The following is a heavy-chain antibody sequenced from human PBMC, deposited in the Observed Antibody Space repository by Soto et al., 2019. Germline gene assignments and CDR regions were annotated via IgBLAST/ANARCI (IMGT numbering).Heavy chain of an antibody. D-gene: IGHD1-7*01. CDR1: GFTFSNYW. J-gene: IGHJ4*02. CDR2: INGDGSST. CDR3: ARGARNYYYFDC. V-gene: IGHV3-74*01. Sequence: EVQLVESGGGLVQPGGSLRLSCVASGFTFSNYWIHWVRQAPGKXXXWVSRINGDGSSTNYADSVKGQFTISRDNAKNTVYLQMNSLRVEDTAVYYCARGARNYYYFDCWGQGTLVTVSS.